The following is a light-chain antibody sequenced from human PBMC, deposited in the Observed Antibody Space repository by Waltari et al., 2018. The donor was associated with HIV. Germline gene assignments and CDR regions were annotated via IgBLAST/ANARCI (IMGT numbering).Light chain of an antibody. V-gene: IGKV1-39*01. Sequence: DIQMTQSPSSLSAFVGDTVTITCRTSQTITNYLNWYQQKPGEAPTLLFYSISTVQSGGTSRIRGSGSRTNFTLTINNLQPEDIATYFCQQSYTTLPYTFGHGTKVEVK. CDR1: QTITNY. CDR3: QQSYTTLPYT. J-gene: IGKJ2*01. CDR2: SIS.